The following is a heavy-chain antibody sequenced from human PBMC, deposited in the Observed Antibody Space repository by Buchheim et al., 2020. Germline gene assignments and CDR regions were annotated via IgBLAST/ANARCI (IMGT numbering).Heavy chain of an antibody. J-gene: IGHJ4*02. CDR1: GYSFATYW. CDR3: VRGLGFCSSVSCYTFDY. D-gene: IGHD2-2*02. V-gene: IGHV5-51*01. Sequence: EVQLAQSGAEVKKPGESLKISCEGSGYSFATYWIGWVRQMPGKGLEWMAIIYPGDSDTRYSPSFQGQVTISADKSITTAYPHWSSLKASDTAMYYCVRGLGFCSSVSCYTFDYWGQGTL. CDR2: IYPGDSDT.